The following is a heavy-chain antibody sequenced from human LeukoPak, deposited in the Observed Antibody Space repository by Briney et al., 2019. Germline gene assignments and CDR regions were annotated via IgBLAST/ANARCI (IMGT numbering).Heavy chain of an antibody. CDR3: ARGVGYYYVHY. J-gene: IGHJ4*02. V-gene: IGHV1-2*06. D-gene: IGHD3-22*01. CDR1: GDTFTGYS. CDR2: INPHSGVT. Sequence: ASLKGSCEASGDTFTGYSMHCVRQAPVQRREWMGRINPHSGVTHYAQKCQSRVTMRRDTSSSTAYVELSRLRSDETAVYYCARGVGYYYVHYWGQGTLVTVSS.